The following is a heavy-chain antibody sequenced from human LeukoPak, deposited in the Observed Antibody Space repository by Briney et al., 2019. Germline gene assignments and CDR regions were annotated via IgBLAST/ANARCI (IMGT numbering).Heavy chain of an antibody. J-gene: IGHJ4*02. CDR3: AKALDTAMVTRSFASDY. D-gene: IGHD5-18*01. V-gene: IGHV3-9*01. Sequence: GGSLRLSCAASGFTFDDYAMHWVRQAPGKGLEWVSGISWNSGSIGYADSVKGRFTISRDNAKNSLYLQMNSLRAEDTAVYYCAKALDTAMVTRSFASDYWGQGTLVTVSS. CDR2: ISWNSGSI. CDR1: GFTFDDYA.